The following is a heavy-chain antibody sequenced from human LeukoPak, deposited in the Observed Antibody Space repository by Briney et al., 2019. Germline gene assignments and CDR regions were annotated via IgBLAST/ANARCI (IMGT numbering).Heavy chain of an antibody. CDR2: INHSGRT. V-gene: IGHV4-34*01. D-gene: IGHD3-10*01. CDR3: AREGFGELSHFDY. Sequence: SETLSLTCVVYVGSFSGDYWSWIRQPPGRGGEWIGEINHSGRTNYNPSLKSRVTISVDTSKNQFSLKMSSVTAADTAVYYCAREGFGELSHFDYWGQGTLVTASS. CDR1: VGSFSGDY. J-gene: IGHJ4*02.